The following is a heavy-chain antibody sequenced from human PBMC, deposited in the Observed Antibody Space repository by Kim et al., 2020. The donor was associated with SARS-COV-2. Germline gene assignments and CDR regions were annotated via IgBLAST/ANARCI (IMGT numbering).Heavy chain of an antibody. J-gene: IGHJ6*02. CDR3: AKDIRANLEYYDRPPGGMDV. D-gene: IGHD3-22*01. CDR1: GFTFDDYA. V-gene: IGHV3-9*01. CDR2: ISWNSGSI. Sequence: GGSLRLSCAASGFTFDDYAMHWVRQAPGKGLEWVSGISWNSGSIGYADSVKGRFTISRDNAKNSLYLQMNSLRAEDTALYYCAKDIRANLEYYDRPPGGMDVWGQGTTVTVSS.